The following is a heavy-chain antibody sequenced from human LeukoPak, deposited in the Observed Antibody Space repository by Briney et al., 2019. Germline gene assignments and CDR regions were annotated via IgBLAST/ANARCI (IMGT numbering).Heavy chain of an antibody. CDR3: ARAPRDIVVVPAARAFDI. Sequence: PGGSLRLSCAASGFTFSSYSMNWVRQAPGKGLEWVSYISSSSSTIYYADSVKVRFTISRDNAKNSLYLQMNSLRAEDTAVYYCARAPRDIVVVPAARAFDIWGQGTMVTVSS. V-gene: IGHV3-48*01. CDR1: GFTFSSYS. CDR2: ISSSSSTI. D-gene: IGHD2-2*01. J-gene: IGHJ3*02.